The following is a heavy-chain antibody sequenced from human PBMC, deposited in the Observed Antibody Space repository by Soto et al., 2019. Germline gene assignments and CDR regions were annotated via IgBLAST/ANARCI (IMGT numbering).Heavy chain of an antibody. V-gene: IGHV1-2*02. D-gene: IGHD3-22*01. Sequence: ASVKVSCKASGYTFTGYYMHWVRQAPGQGLEWMGWINPNSGGTNYAQKFQGRVTMTRDTSISTAYMELSRLRSDDTAVYYCARDLRWTYYYDSSGSIDYSGPATMGTVSS. CDR1: GYTFTGYY. CDR2: INPNSGGT. CDR3: ARDLRWTYYYDSSGSIDY. J-gene: IGHJ4*02.